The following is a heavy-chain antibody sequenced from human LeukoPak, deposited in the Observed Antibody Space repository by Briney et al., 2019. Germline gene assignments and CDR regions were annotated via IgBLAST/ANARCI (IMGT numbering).Heavy chain of an antibody. CDR1: GFTLDDYA. CDR3: AKDKYYDSGSYNAMDV. J-gene: IGHJ6*04. V-gene: IGHV3-9*01. CDR2: ISWNSGSI. D-gene: IGHD3-10*01. Sequence: TAGSLRLSCAASGFTLDDYAMHWVRQAPGKGLEWVSGISWNSGSIGYADSVKGRFTISRDNAKNSLYLQMNSLRAEDTALYYCAKDKYYDSGSYNAMDVWGKGTTDTVSS.